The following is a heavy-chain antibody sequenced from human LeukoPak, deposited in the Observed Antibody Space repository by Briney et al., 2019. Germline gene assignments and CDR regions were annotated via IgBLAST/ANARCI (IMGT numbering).Heavy chain of an antibody. CDR1: GYTFTSYA. CDR3: AREGYSYGYFYFDY. V-gene: IGHV1-3*01. D-gene: IGHD5-18*01. Sequence: ASVKVSCKASGYTFTSYAMHWVRQAPGQRLEWMGWINAGNGNTKYPQKFQGRVTITRDTSASTAYMELSSLRSEDTAVYYCAREGYSYGYFYFDYWGQGTLVTVSS. J-gene: IGHJ4*02. CDR2: INAGNGNT.